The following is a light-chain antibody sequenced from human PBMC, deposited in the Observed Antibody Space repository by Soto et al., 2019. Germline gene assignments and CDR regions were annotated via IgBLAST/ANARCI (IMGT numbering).Light chain of an antibody. CDR2: KAS. CDR1: QSISSW. V-gene: IGKV1-5*03. CDR3: QQYNSYPPCT. J-gene: IGKJ1*01. Sequence: DIQMTQSPSTLSASVGDRVTITCRASQSISSWLAWYQQKPGKAPKLLIYKASSLESGVPSRFSGSGSGTEFPLTSSGLQPDDCAQYYCQQYNSYPPCTFGQGPRVEVK.